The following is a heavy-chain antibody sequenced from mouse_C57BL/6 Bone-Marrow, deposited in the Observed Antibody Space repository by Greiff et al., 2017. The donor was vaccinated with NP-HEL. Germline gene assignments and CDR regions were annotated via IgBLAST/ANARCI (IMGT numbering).Heavy chain of an antibody. CDR2: ISSGGDYI. D-gene: IGHD2-4*01. V-gene: IGHV5-9-1*02. Sequence: EVQLVESGEGLVKPGGSLKLSCAASGFTFSSYAMSWVRQTPEKRLEWVAYISSGGDYIYYADTVKGRFTISRDNARNTLYLQMSSLKSEDTAMYYCTRIRDYDGHYYAMDYWGQGTSVTVSS. J-gene: IGHJ4*01. CDR1: GFTFSSYA. CDR3: TRIRDYDGHYYAMDY.